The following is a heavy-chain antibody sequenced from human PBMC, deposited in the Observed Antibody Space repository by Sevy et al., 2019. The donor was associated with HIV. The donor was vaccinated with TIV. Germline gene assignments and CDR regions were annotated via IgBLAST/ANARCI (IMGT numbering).Heavy chain of an antibody. D-gene: IGHD5-18*01. CDR1: GFSVNSNY. CDR2: IYRDETT. Sequence: GGSLRLSCAASGFSVNSNYMTWVRQAPGKGLEGVSVIYRDETTYHADSVKDRFTISSDNSKKMLFLQMSSLRAEDTAIYYCARGKSGYGYALNYWGQGTLVTVSS. J-gene: IGHJ4*02. V-gene: IGHV3-66*01. CDR3: ARGKSGYGYALNY.